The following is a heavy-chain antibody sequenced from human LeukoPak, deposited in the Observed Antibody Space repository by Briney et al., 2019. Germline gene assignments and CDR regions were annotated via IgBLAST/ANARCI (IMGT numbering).Heavy chain of an antibody. D-gene: IGHD6-19*01. Sequence: ASVKVSCKASGYTFTSYGISWVRQAPGQGLEWMGWISAYNGNTNYAQKLQGRVTMTTDTSTSTAYMELRSQRSDDTAVYYCARRYSSGWYGWFDPWGQGTLVTVSS. V-gene: IGHV1-18*01. J-gene: IGHJ5*02. CDR2: ISAYNGNT. CDR1: GYTFTSYG. CDR3: ARRYSSGWYGWFDP.